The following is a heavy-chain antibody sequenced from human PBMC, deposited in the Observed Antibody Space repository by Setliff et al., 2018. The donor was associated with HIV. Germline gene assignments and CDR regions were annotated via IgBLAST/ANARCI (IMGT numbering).Heavy chain of an antibody. D-gene: IGHD6-13*01. V-gene: IGHV4-39*01. CDR1: GGSISSTNYY. Sequence: PSETLSLTCTVSGGSISSTNYYWAWIRQPPGKGLEWIGSIYYSGITYYNSSLKSRVTISVGTSKNQFSLRLSSVTATDTAVHYCARLAMAAAGMRWFDPWGQGALVTVSS. J-gene: IGHJ5*02. CDR3: ARLAMAAAGMRWFDP. CDR2: IYYSGIT.